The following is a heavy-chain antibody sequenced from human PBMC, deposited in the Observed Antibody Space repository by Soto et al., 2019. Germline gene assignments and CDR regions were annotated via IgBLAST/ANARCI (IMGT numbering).Heavy chain of an antibody. CDR1: GFTFTSYS. CDR2: IRQDGHEK. J-gene: IGHJ4*02. CDR3: ARDLPGYCSTTNCYYYFDF. Sequence: PGGSLRLSCAVSGFTFTSYSMSWVRQAPGEGLEWVANIRQDGHEKYYVDSVRGRFTTSRDNAQNSLYLQMDSLRAEDTAMYYCARDLPGYCSTTNCYYYFDFWGQGTLVTVSS. D-gene: IGHD2-2*01. V-gene: IGHV3-7*03.